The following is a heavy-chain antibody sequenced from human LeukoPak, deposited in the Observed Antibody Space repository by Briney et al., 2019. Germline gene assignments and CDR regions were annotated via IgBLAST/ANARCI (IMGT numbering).Heavy chain of an antibody. J-gene: IGHJ4*02. Sequence: PGGSLRLSCAASGFTFSSYEMNWVRQAPGKGLEWVSYIGSSGSNKYYEDSVKGRFTISRDDAKSSLYLQMNSLRAEDTAVYYCARLYGSGIFDYWGQGILVTVSS. D-gene: IGHD3-10*01. CDR1: GFTFSSYE. CDR3: ARLYGSGIFDY. CDR2: IGSSGSNK. V-gene: IGHV3-48*03.